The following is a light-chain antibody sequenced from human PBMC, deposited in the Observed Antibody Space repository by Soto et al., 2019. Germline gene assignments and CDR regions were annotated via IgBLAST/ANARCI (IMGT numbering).Light chain of an antibody. J-gene: IGLJ2*01. CDR2: EVY. CDR3: SAYAGSSTWV. V-gene: IGLV2-8*01. Sequence: QSAPTQPPSASGSPGQAVTFSCTGTSSDVGGYNYVSLYQQYPVKAPKLMIYEVYKRPSGVPDRFSGSKSSNTASLTVSGLPPEDEADYYCSAYAGSSTWVFGGGTKLTVL. CDR1: SSDVGGYNY.